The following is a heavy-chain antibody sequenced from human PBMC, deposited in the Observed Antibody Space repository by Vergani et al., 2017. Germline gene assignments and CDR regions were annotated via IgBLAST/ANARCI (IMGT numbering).Heavy chain of an antibody. V-gene: IGHV4-30-2*01. CDR1: GGSISSGGYS. J-gene: IGHJ5*02. CDR3: ARGAYNWNDRRSGWFDP. D-gene: IGHD1-20*01. CDR2: IYHSGST. Sequence: QLQLQESGSGLVKPSQTLSLTCAVSGGSISSGGYSWSWIRQPPGKGLEWIGYIYHSGSTYYNPSLKSRVTISVDRSKNQFSLKLSSVTAADTAVYYCARGAYNWNDRRSGWFDPWGQGTLVTVSS.